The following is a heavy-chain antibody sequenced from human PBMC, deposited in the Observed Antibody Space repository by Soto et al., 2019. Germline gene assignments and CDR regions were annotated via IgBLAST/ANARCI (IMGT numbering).Heavy chain of an antibody. D-gene: IGHD3-22*01. J-gene: IGHJ6*02. CDR3: ARASGVTGRSAGGSGYYYRYYYGMDV. CDR1: GGSISSGDYY. Sequence: SETLSLTCTVSGGSISSGDYYWSWIRQPPGKGLEWIGYIYYSGSTYYNPSLKSRVTISVATSKNQFSLTLSSVTAADTAVYYCARASGVTGRSAGGSGYYYRYYYGMDVWGQGTTVTVSS. CDR2: IYYSGST. V-gene: IGHV4-30-4*01.